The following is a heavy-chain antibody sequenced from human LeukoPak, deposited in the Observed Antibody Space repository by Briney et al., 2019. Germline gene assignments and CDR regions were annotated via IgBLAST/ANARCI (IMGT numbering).Heavy chain of an antibody. CDR3: ASATLGGSSLVPPWFDP. CDR2: ISAYNGNT. D-gene: IGHD3-10*01. Sequence: GASVKVSCKASSYTFTSHGISWVRQAPGQGLEGMGWISAYNGNTNYAQKLQGRVTMTTDTSTSTAYMELRSLRSDDTAVYYCASATLGGSSLVPPWFDPWGRGTLVTVSS. V-gene: IGHV1-18*01. CDR1: SYTFTSHG. J-gene: IGHJ5*02.